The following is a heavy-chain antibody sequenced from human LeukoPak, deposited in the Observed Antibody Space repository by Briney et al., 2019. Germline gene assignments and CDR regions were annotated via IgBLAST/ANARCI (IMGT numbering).Heavy chain of an antibody. CDR3: AKLSDGYNYYFDY. Sequence: PGGSLRLSCAASGFTFSSYAMSWVRQAPGKGLEWVSGITSSGGNTYYADSVKGRFTISRDNSKNTLYLQMNSLRAEDTALYYCAKLSDGYNYYFDYWGQRTLVTVSS. CDR1: GFTFSSYA. J-gene: IGHJ4*02. V-gene: IGHV3-23*01. D-gene: IGHD5-24*01. CDR2: ITSSGGNT.